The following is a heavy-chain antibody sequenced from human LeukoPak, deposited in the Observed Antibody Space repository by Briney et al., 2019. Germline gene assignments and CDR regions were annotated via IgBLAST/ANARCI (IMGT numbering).Heavy chain of an antibody. Sequence: GGSLRLSCEASGFTFSGYWMHWVRQAPGKGLAWVSRKSDGKTNYADSVKGRFTISRDNAKNTVSLQMDSLRAEDTGVYYCARAPSEVGGYYPEYFRHWGQGTLVTVSS. CDR2: KSDGKT. CDR1: GFTFSGYW. CDR3: ARAPSEVGGYYPEYFRH. J-gene: IGHJ1*01. D-gene: IGHD3-22*01. V-gene: IGHV3-74*01.